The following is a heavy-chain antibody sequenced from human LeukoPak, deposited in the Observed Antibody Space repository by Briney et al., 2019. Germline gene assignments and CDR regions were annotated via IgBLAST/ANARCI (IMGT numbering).Heavy chain of an antibody. D-gene: IGHD4-23*01. J-gene: IGHJ3*02. CDR3: ARNNYSGNVGYAFDI. Sequence: GGSLRLSCAASGFTFSSNSMNWVRQVPGKGLEWLSYISSSSSTIYYADSVEGRFTISRDNAKNSLYLQMNSLGAEDTAVYYCARNNYSGNVGYAFDIWGQGTMVTVSS. V-gene: IGHV3-48*01. CDR2: ISSSSSTI. CDR1: GFTFSSNS.